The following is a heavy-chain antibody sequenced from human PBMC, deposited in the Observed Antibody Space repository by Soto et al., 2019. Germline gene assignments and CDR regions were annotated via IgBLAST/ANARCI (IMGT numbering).Heavy chain of an antibody. J-gene: IGHJ6*02. D-gene: IGHD3-3*01. CDR1: GGWFSGDY. CDR3: ARGRWSGSLNGGFYYYYFGRDV. V-gene: IGHV4-34*01. CDR2: INHSAGT. Sequence: PSGPPALSCAVYGGWFSGDYWRGVRQPPGQGLEWIGEINHSAGTNYNPSLKSRVTISVDTSKNQFSLKLSSVTAANTAVYYCARGRWSGSLNGGFYYYYFGRDVWGQGTTVP.